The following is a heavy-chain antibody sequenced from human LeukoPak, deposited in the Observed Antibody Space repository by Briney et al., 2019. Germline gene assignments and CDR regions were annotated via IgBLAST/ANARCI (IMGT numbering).Heavy chain of an antibody. J-gene: IGHJ4*02. D-gene: IGHD2-15*01. CDR3: AAEGQWSLVRYFNS. V-gene: IGHV1-24*01. CDR1: GNTLTDLS. CDR2: FDPEDAEV. Sequence: GASVKVSCTVSGNTLTDLSIHWVRQAPGKGLDWMGGFDPEDAEVVYAEKFQDRVTMTEDPSTDTAYLELSSLRSEDTAVYYCAAEGQWSLVRYFNSWGQGTLVTVSS.